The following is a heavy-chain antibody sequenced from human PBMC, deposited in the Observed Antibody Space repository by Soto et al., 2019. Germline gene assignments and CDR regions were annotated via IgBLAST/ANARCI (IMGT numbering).Heavy chain of an antibody. CDR1: GFTFADFA. D-gene: IGHD3-22*01. Sequence: PGGSLRLSCAASGFTFADFAMTWVRQAPGKGLEWISTIAASGISTYYADSVKGRFTISRENSKNSLYLQMNSLRAEDTAVYYCARGYDSSGYLFDYWGQGTLVTVSS. J-gene: IGHJ4*02. CDR2: IAASGIST. CDR3: ARGYDSSGYLFDY. V-gene: IGHV3-23*01.